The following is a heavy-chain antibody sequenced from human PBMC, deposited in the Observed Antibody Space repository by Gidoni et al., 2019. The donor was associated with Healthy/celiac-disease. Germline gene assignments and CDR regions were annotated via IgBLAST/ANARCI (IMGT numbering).Heavy chain of an antibody. CDR1: GFTFRSYG. J-gene: IGHJ4*02. D-gene: IGHD6-19*01. V-gene: IGHV3-33*01. CDR3: ARGQVAAHGGYYFDY. Sequence: QVQLVESGGGVVQPGRSLRLSCAASGFTFRSYGMHWVRQAPGKGLEWVAVIWYDGSNKYYADSVKGRFTISRDNSKNTLYLQMNSLRAEDTAVYYCARGQVAAHGGYYFDYWGQGTLVTVSS. CDR2: IWYDGSNK.